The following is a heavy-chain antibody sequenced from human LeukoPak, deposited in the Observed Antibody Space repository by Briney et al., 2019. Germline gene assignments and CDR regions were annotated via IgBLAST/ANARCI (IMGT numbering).Heavy chain of an antibody. Sequence: PGGSLRLSCAASGFTFSSYEMNWVRQAPGKGLEWVSYISSSGSTIYYADSVKGRFTISRDNTKNALYLQINSLRAEDTAFYYCARGGFGSSWPTYWGQGSQVIVSS. V-gene: IGHV3-48*03. CDR3: ARGGFGSSWPTY. CDR2: ISSSGSTI. CDR1: GFTFSSYE. D-gene: IGHD6-13*01. J-gene: IGHJ4*02.